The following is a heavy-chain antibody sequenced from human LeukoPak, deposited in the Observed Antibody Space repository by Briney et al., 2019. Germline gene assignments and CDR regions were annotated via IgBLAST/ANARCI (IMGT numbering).Heavy chain of an antibody. CDR1: GGSISSSSYY. J-gene: IGHJ4*02. D-gene: IGHD3-16*01. CDR2: IYYSGST. V-gene: IGHV4-39*07. Sequence: SETLSLTCTVSGGSISSSSYYWGWIRQPPGKGLEWIGSIYYSGSTYYNPSLKSRVTISVDTSKNQFSLKLSSVTAADTAVYYCARSRLSYFDYWGQGTLVTVSS. CDR3: ARSRLSYFDY.